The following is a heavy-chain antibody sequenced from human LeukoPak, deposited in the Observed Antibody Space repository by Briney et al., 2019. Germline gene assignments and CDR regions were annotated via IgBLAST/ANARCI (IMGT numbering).Heavy chain of an antibody. D-gene: IGHD3-3*01. CDR1: GFTFSSYE. J-gene: IGHJ6*03. CDR2: ISSSGSTI. Sequence: GGSLRLSCAASGFTFSSYEMNWVRQAPGKGLEWVSYISSSGSTIYYADSVKGRFTISRDNAKNSLYLQMNSLRAEDTAVYYCASLPNYDFWSRNRNYYYYIDVSGKGTTVTVSS. CDR3: ASLPNYDFWSRNRNYYYYIDV. V-gene: IGHV3-48*03.